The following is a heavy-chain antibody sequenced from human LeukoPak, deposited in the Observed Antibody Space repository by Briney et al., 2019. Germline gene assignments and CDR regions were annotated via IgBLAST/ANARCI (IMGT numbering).Heavy chain of an antibody. D-gene: IGHD2-21*02. CDR2: IYYSGST. J-gene: IGHJ6*03. Sequence: PSETLSLTCTVSGGSISSSSYYWSWIRQPPGKGLEWIGYIYYSGSTNYNPSPKSQVTISVDTSKNQFSLKLSSVTAADTAVYYCARTVSPRWNCGGDCCSWYYYYYYMDVWGKGTTVTVSS. V-gene: IGHV4-61*01. CDR3: ARTVSPRWNCGGDCCSWYYYYYYMDV. CDR1: GGSISSSSYY.